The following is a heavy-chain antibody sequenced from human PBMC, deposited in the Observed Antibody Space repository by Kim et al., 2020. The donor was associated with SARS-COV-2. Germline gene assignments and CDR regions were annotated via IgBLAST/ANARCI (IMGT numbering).Heavy chain of an antibody. D-gene: IGHD1-26*01. CDR3: ARSWGGSYYSWFDP. CDR2: ISYDGNNK. Sequence: GGSLRLSCAASGFTFSGYAMHWVRQAPGKGLEWVAVISYDGNNKYYADSVKGRFTISRDNSKNTLYLQMNSLRAEDTAVYYCARSWGGSYYSWFDPWGQGTLVTVSS. CDR1: GFTFSGYA. V-gene: IGHV3-30*04. J-gene: IGHJ5*02.